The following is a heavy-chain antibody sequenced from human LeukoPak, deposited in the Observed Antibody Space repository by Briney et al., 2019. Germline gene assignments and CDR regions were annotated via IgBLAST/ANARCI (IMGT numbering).Heavy chain of an antibody. D-gene: IGHD5-12*01. CDR2: ISAYNGNT. Sequence: PEASVKVSCKASGYTFTSYGISWVRQAPGQGLEWMGWISAYNGNTNYAQKLQGRVTMTIDTSTSTAYMELRSLRSDDTAVYYCARDLRYSGYATPADYWGQGTLVTVSS. CDR3: ARDLRYSGYATPADY. J-gene: IGHJ4*02. CDR1: GYTFTSYG. V-gene: IGHV1-18*01.